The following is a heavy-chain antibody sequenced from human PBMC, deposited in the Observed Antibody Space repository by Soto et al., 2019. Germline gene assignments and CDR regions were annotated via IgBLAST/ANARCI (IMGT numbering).Heavy chain of an antibody. CDR1: GFTFSSYG. V-gene: IGHV3-30*18. CDR2: ISYDGSNK. D-gene: IGHD6-13*01. Sequence: GGSLRLSCAASGFTFSSYGMHWVRQAPGKGLEWVAVISYDGSNKYYADSVKGRFTISRDNSKNTLYLQMNSLRAEDTAVYYCAKDSAAGPFDPWGQGTLVTVSS. J-gene: IGHJ5*02. CDR3: AKDSAAGPFDP.